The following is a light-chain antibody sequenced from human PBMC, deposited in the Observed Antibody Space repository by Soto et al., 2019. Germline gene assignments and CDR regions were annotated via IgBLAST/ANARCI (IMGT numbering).Light chain of an antibody. CDR3: QQSYSKT. CDR1: QTISKY. J-gene: IGKJ1*01. Sequence: DIPMTQSPSSLPASVGDRVTITCRASQTISKYLNWYQQKPGKAPNLLIYTASSLQSGVPSRFSGSGSGTDFTLTISSLQPEDFATYYCQQSYSKTFGQGTKVEIK. CDR2: TAS. V-gene: IGKV1-39*01.